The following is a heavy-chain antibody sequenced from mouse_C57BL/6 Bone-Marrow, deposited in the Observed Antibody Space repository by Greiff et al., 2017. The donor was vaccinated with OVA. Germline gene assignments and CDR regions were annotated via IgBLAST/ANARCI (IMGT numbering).Heavy chain of an antibody. Sequence: VQRVESGPGLVAPSQSLSITCTVSGFSLTSYAISWVRQPPGTGLEWLGVIWTGGGTNYNSALRSRLSISKDNSKSQVFLKMNSLQTDDTARYYCARSVLYYYGLYAMDDWGQGTSGTVSS. CDR2: IWTGGGT. D-gene: IGHD1-1*01. CDR1: GFSLTSYA. J-gene: IGHJ4*01. V-gene: IGHV2-9-1*01. CDR3: ARSVLYYYGLYAMDD.